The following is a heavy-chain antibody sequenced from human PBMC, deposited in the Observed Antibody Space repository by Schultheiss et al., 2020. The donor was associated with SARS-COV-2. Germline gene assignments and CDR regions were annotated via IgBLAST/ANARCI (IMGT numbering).Heavy chain of an antibody. CDR2: IYHSGST. CDR1: GYSISSGYY. V-gene: IGHV4-38-2*01. CDR3: ARGEAEAPPPRPDGMDV. J-gene: IGHJ6*02. Sequence: SQTLSLTCAVSGYSISSGYYWGWIRQPPGKGLEWIGSIYHSGSTYYNPSLKSRVTISVDTSKNQFSLKLSSVTAADTAVYYCARGEAEAPPPRPDGMDVWGQGTTVTVSS. D-gene: IGHD2-21*01.